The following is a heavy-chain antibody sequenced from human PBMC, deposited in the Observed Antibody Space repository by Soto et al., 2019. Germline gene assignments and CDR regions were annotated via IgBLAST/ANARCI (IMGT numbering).Heavy chain of an antibody. D-gene: IGHD2-15*01. J-gene: IGHJ4*02. CDR3: AKDAAYCSGGSCYSDY. CDR2: ISGSGGST. Sequence: PGGSLRLSCAASGFTFSSYAMSWVRQAPGKGLEWVSAISGSGGSTYYADSVKGRFTISRDNSKNTMYLQMNSLRAEDTAVYYCAKDAAYCSGGSCYSDYWGQGTLVTVSS. CDR1: GFTFSSYA. V-gene: IGHV3-23*01.